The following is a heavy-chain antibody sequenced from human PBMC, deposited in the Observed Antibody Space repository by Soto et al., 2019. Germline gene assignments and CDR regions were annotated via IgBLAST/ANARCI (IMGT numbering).Heavy chain of an antibody. CDR2: IYSGGRT. D-gene: IGHD4-17*01. CDR3: ARQTVDSRSFDY. Sequence: EVQLVESGGGLVQPGGSLRLSCAASGFTVSSNYMSWVRQAPGKGLEWVSVIYSGGRTYYADSVKGRFTISRDNSKNTLYLQMNSLRAEDTAVYYCARQTVDSRSFDYWGQGTLVTVSS. CDR1: GFTVSSNY. J-gene: IGHJ4*02. V-gene: IGHV3-66*04.